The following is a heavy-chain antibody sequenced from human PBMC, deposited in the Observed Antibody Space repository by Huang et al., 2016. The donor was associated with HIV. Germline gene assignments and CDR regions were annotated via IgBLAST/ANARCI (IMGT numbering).Heavy chain of an antibody. CDR1: GFTFSNYW. CDR2: MNSDGSKT. V-gene: IGHV3-74*01. Sequence: EVQLVESGGGLVQPGGSLRLSCAASGFTFSNYWMYWVRQGPGKGRVWGSRMNSDGSKTNYADSVEGRFTISRDNTKNTLYLQMNSLRVEDTAVYYCARVRGTMSTTIYYYYGMDVWGQGTTVTVSS. CDR3: ARVRGTMSTTIYYYYGMDV. J-gene: IGHJ6*02. D-gene: IGHD3-10*01.